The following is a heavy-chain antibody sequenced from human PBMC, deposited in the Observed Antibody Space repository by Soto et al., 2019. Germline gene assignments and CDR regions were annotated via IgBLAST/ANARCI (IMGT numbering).Heavy chain of an antibody. D-gene: IGHD2-2*01. J-gene: IGHJ4*02. CDR2: IYHSGST. CDR1: GGSISSSNW. CDR3: ARVNPDKPVNQSWYFDY. V-gene: IGHV4-4*02. Sequence: SETLSLTCAVSGGSISSSNWWSWVRQPPGKGLEWIGEIYHSGSTNYNPSLKSRVTISVDKSKNQFSLKLSSVTAADTAVYYCARVNPDKPVNQSWYFDYWGQGTLVTVSS.